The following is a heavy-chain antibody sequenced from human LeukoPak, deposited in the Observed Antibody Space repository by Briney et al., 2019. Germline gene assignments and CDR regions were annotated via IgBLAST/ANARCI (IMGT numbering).Heavy chain of an antibody. CDR1: GFTFSSYS. CDR3: ARDYGVVVIFDY. CDR2: IGSSSSYI. V-gene: IGHV3-21*01. D-gene: IGHD3-22*01. Sequence: GGSLRLSCAASGFTFSSYSMNWVRQAPGKGLEWVSSIGSSSSYIYYADSVKGRFTTSRDNAKNSLYLQMNSLRAEDTAVYYCARDYGVVVIFDYWGQGTLVTVSS. J-gene: IGHJ4*02.